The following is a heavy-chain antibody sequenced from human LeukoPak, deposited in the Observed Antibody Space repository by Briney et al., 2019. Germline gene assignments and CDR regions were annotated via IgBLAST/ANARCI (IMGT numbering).Heavy chain of an antibody. CDR3: ARHIRYSSGYYLVDY. D-gene: IGHD3-22*01. CDR1: GYSFTSYW. V-gene: IGHV5-51*01. CDR2: IYPGDFDT. J-gene: IGHJ4*02. Sequence: GESLKISCKGSGYSFTSYWIGWVRQMPGKGLEWMGIIYPGDFDTRYSPSFQGQVTISADKSINTAYLQWSSLKASDTAMYYCARHIRYSSGYYLVDYWGQGTLVTVSS.